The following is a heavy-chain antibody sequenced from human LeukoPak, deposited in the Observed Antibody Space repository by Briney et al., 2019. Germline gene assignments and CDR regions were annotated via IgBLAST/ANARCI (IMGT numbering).Heavy chain of an antibody. D-gene: IGHD3-3*01. Sequence: GGSLRLSCAASGFTLSSYAMHWVRQAPGKGLEWVAVISYDGSNKYYADSVKGRFTISRDNSKNTLYLQMNSLRAEDTAVYYCARGKAIRNAFDIWGQGTMVTVSS. J-gene: IGHJ3*02. CDR2: ISYDGSNK. V-gene: IGHV3-30-3*01. CDR1: GFTLSSYA. CDR3: ARGKAIRNAFDI.